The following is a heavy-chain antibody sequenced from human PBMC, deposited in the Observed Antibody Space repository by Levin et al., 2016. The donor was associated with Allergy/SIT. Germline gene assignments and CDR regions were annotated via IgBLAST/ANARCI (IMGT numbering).Heavy chain of an antibody. CDR3: ARDRRMDIEVVVTADDALDV. V-gene: IGHV3-21*01. CDR2: ITGSGSYI. D-gene: IGHD2-15*01. J-gene: IGHJ3*01. Sequence: GESLKISCTASGFSFDDYGMSWVRQAPGKGLEWVSSITGSGSYIYYADSVKGRFTISRDNARNSLYLQMNSLRAEDTALYYCARDRRMDIEVVVTADDALDVWGQGTMVTVSS. CDR1: GFSFDDYG.